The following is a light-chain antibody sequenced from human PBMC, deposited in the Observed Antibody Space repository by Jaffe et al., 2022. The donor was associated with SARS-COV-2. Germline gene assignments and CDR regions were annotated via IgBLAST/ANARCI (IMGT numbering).Light chain of an antibody. Sequence: SYELTQPPSVSVSPGQTARITCSGDALPKQYAYWYQQKPGQAPDLVIYKDNERPSGIPERFSGSSSGTTVTLTISGVQAEDEADYYCLSTDSSDTWVFGGGTKLTVL. CDR2: KDN. CDR3: LSTDSSDTWV. J-gene: IGLJ3*02. V-gene: IGLV3-25*03. CDR1: ALPKQY.